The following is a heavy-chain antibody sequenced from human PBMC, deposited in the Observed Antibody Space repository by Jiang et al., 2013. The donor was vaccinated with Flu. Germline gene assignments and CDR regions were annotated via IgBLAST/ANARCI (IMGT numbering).Heavy chain of an antibody. Sequence: FTFSSYEMNWVRQAPGKGLEWVSYISSSGSTIYYADSVKGRFTISRDNAKNSLYLQMNSLRAEDTAVYYCAREDGFGSGWYFWYFDLWGRGTLVTVSS. J-gene: IGHJ2*01. CDR1: FTFSSYE. D-gene: IGHD6-19*01. CDR3: AREDGFGSGWYFWYFDL. CDR2: ISSSGSTI. V-gene: IGHV3-48*03.